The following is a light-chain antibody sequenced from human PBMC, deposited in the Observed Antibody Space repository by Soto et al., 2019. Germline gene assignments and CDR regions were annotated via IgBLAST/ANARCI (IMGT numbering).Light chain of an antibody. J-gene: IGKJ2*01. CDR2: WAS. Sequence: DIVMTQSRDSLAVSLGERATINCKSSQSVLYSSNNKNYLAWYQQKPGQPPKLLIYWASTRESGVPDRFSGSGSATDFTLTINSLQAEDLAVYYCQQYYSSPYTFGQGTKLEIK. V-gene: IGKV4-1*01. CDR1: QSVLYSSNNKNY. CDR3: QQYYSSPYT.